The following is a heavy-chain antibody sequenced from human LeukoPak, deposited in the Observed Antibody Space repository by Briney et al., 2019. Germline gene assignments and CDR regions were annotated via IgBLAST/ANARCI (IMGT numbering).Heavy chain of an antibody. J-gene: IGHJ5*02. V-gene: IGHV4-61*02. CDR2: IYTSGST. CDR1: GGSISSGSYY. CDR3: ASGEYDFWSGYPT. D-gene: IGHD3-3*01. Sequence: SQTLSLTCTVSGGSISSGSYYWSWIRQPAGKGLEWIGRIYTSGSTNYNPSLKSRVTISVDTSKNQFSLKLSSVTAADTAVYYCASGEYDFWSGYPTWGQGTLVTVSS.